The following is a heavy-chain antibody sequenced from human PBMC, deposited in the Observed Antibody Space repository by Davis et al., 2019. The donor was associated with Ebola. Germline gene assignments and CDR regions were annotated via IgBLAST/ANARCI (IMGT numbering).Heavy chain of an antibody. V-gene: IGHV5-51*01. CDR1: GYSFTSYW. D-gene: IGHD6-19*01. CDR2: IYPGDSDT. J-gene: IGHJ5*02. Sequence: GESLKISCKGSGYSFTSYWIGWVRQMPGKGLEWMGIIYPGDSDTRYSPPFQGQVTISADKSISTAYLQWSSLKASDTAMYYCARHRGIAVAGTTGSSNWFDPWGQGTLVTVSS. CDR3: ARHRGIAVAGTTGSSNWFDP.